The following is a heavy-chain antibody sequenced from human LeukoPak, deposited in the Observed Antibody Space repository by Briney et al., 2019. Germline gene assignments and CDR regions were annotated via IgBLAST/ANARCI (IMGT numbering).Heavy chain of an antibody. Sequence: SETLSLTCTVSGDSISSGGYWSWVRQSPGKGLEWIGCIHHVGTLHYTPSLKSRVTISVDRSNNQFSLTLTSVTAADTAVYYCARGIDEWKVGYWGQGTLVTVSS. CDR3: ARGIDEWKVGY. D-gene: IGHD3-3*01. CDR2: IHHVGTL. CDR1: GDSISSGGY. J-gene: IGHJ4*02. V-gene: IGHV4-30-2*06.